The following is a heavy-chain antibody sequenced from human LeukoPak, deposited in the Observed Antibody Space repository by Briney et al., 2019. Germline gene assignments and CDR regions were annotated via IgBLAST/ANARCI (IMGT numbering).Heavy chain of an antibody. Sequence: PSQTLSLTCTGSGGSISSGSYYWSWIRQPAGKELEWIGRIYTSGSTNYNPSLKSRVTISVDTSKNQFSLKLSSVSAADTAVYYCARGGDRFDYWGQGTLVTVSS. CDR3: ARGGDRFDY. CDR2: IYTSGST. CDR1: GGSISSGSYY. J-gene: IGHJ4*02. D-gene: IGHD4-17*01. V-gene: IGHV4-61*02.